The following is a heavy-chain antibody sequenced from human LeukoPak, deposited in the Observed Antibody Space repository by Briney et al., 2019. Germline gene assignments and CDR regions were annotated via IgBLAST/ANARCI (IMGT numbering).Heavy chain of an antibody. V-gene: IGHV3-23*01. CDR1: GFTFSSYA. J-gene: IGHJ4*02. CDR2: ISDSGGRT. CDR3: AKTLVGATPLPFDY. D-gene: IGHD1-26*01. Sequence: QPGGSLRLSCAASGFTFSSYAMSWVRQAPGKGLEWVSGISDSGGRTYYADSVKGRFTISRDNSKNTLYLQMNSLRAEDTAVYYCAKTLVGATPLPFDYWGQGTLVTVSS.